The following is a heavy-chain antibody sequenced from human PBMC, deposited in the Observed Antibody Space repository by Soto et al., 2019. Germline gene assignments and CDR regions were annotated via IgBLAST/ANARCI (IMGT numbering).Heavy chain of an antibody. CDR2: IYPSGST. D-gene: IGHD4-17*01. CDR3: ARATQRGYSDFNGLVP. J-gene: IGHJ5*02. CDR1: GGSISSYY. V-gene: IGHV4-4*07. Sequence: QVQLQESGPGLVKPSETLSLTCTVSGGSISSYYWSWIRQPAGKALEWIGRIYPSGSTNYHPSLKSRGTMSVDKSKNQFSLKLRSVTAADTAVYYCARATQRGYSDFNGLVPWGQGTLVTVSS.